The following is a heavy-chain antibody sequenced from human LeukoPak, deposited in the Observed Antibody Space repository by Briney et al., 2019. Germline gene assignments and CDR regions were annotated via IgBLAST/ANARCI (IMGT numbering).Heavy chain of an antibody. D-gene: IGHD5-18*01. V-gene: IGHV1-69*05. J-gene: IGHJ4*02. CDR3: ASTTAMETNFDY. CDR1: GGTFSSYA. CDR2: IIPIFGTA. Sequence: SVKVSCKASGGTFSSYAISWVRQAPGQGLEWMGRIIPIFGTANYAQKFQGRVTITTDESTSTAYMELSSLRSEDTAVSYCASTTAMETNFDYWGQGTLVTVSS.